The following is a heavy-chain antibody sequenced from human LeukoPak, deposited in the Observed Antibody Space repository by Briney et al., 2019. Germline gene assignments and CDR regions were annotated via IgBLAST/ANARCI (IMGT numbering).Heavy chain of an antibody. J-gene: IGHJ4*02. CDR3: ARGGEVCSSTSCYRGHEY. Sequence: GASVKVSCKASGYSFTGYYMHWVRQAPGQGLEWMEWINPDTGGTSYAQRFQGRVTMTRDTSISTGYMELRRLTSDDTAVYYCARGGEVCSSTSCYRGHEYWGQGTLVTVSS. V-gene: IGHV1-2*02. CDR2: INPDTGGT. CDR1: GYSFTGYY. D-gene: IGHD2-2*01.